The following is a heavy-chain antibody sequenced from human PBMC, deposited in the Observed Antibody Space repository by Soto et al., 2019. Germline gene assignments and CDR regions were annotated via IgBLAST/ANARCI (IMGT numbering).Heavy chain of an antibody. D-gene: IGHD1-1*01. J-gene: IGHJ4*02. CDR2: VFHSGRT. CDR1: GGSMSNSYYY. V-gene: IGHV4-30-4*01. Sequence: SETLSLTCTVSGGSMSNSYYYWSWVRQTPGKGLEWIGHVFHSGRTYYNPSPKGRVGILVDTSRNQFSLNLNSMTVADAAVYYCARWVEVSLDYFDSWGQGIPVTVS. CDR3: ARWVEVSLDYFDS.